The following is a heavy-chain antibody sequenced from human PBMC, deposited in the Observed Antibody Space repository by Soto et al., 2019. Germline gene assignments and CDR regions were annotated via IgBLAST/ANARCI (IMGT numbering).Heavy chain of an antibody. Sequence: SETLSLTCSVSGFAISRGYYWSWVRQPPGKGLEWIGSIYPSVSSYHNPSLATRLRLSIDTSKNQFTLNLTSVTAADTALYFCAREKVGKTCFDNWGQGIQVAVSS. J-gene: IGHJ4*02. V-gene: IGHV4-38-2*02. CDR3: AREKVGKTCFDN. CDR1: GFAISRGYY. CDR2: IYPSVSS. D-gene: IGHD1-26*01.